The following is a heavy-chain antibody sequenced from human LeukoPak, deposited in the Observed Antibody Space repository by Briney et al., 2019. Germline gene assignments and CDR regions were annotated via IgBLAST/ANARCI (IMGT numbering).Heavy chain of an antibody. CDR2: INPNSGGT. V-gene: IGHV1-2*02. J-gene: IGHJ4*02. CDR1: GYTFTGYY. D-gene: IGHD6-13*01. CDR3: ARGPIAAAVSFDY. Sequence: GASVKVSCKASGYTFTGYYMHWVRQAPGQRLEWMGWINPNSGGTNYAQKFQGRVTMTRDTSISTAYMELSRLRSDDTAVYYCARGPIAAAVSFDYWGQGTLVTVSS.